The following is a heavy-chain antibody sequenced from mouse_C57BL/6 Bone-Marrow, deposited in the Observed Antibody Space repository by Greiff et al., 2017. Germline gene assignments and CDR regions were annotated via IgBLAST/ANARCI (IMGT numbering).Heavy chain of an antibody. D-gene: IGHD1-1*01. CDR1: GYTFTSYG. CDR3: ARYSRNYYGSSHFDY. Sequence: VKVVESGAELARPGASVKLSCKASGYTFTSYGISWVKQRTGQGLEWIGEIYPRSGNTNYNEKFKGKATLTADKSSSTAYMELRSLTSEDSAVYFCARYSRNYYGSSHFDYWGQGTTLTVSS. V-gene: IGHV1-81*01. J-gene: IGHJ2*01. CDR2: IYPRSGNT.